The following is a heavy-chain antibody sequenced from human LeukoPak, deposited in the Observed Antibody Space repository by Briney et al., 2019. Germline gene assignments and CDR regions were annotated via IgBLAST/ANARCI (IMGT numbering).Heavy chain of an antibody. V-gene: IGHV1-69*01. J-gene: IGHJ4*02. CDR2: IVPIFGTA. CDR3: ARVIEYSYGNFDY. CDR1: GGTFSSYA. Sequence: ASVKVSRKASGGTFSSYAISWVRQAPGQGLEWMGGIVPIFGTANYAQKFQGRVTITADESTSTAYMELSSLRSEDTAVYYCARVIEYSYGNFDYWGQGTLVTVSS. D-gene: IGHD5-18*01.